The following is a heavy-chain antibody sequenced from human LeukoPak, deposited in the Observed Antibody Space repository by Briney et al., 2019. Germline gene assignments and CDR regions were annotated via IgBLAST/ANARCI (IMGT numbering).Heavy chain of an antibody. CDR1: GYTFTNYA. J-gene: IGHJ4*02. V-gene: IGHV7-4-1*02. CDR3: ARAFQSLGGLSLPDY. Sequence: ASVRVSCKASGYTFTNYAMNWVRQAPGQGLEWMGWIHPSTGNPAYAQGFTGRFVFSLDTSVSTTYMEISSLKAEDTAVYFCARAFQSLGGLSLPDYWGQGTLVTVSS. CDR2: IHPSTGNP. D-gene: IGHD3-16*02.